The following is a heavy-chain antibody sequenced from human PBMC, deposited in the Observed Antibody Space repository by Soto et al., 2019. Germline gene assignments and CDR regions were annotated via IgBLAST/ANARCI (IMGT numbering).Heavy chain of an antibody. Sequence: QVQLQESGPGLVKPSQTLSLTCTVSGGYISSGGYYWSWIRQHPGKGLEWIGYIYYTGSAYYNPSHESRVTMSVDTSKNQISLKLGSVTAADTAVYYWAIYGSSTWTGFDPWGPGTLVGVSS. J-gene: IGHJ5*02. CDR2: IYYTGSA. D-gene: IGHD6-6*01. CDR1: GGYISSGGYY. CDR3: AIYGSSTWTGFDP. V-gene: IGHV4-31*03.